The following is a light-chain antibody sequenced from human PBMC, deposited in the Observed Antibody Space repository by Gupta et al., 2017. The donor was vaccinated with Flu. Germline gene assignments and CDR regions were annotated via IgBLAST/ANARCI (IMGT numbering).Light chain of an antibody. J-gene: IGKJ3*01. Sequence: DVVMTQSPLSLPVIPGEPASISCSSSRSLLHSNGNTYLSWYLQKPGQSPQLLIYLGSDRASGVPDRFSGSGSGTDFTLKISRVEAEDVGVYYCMQALQTISFGPGTKVDL. CDR1: RSLLHSNGNTY. CDR3: MQALQTIS. V-gene: IGKV2-28*01. CDR2: LGS.